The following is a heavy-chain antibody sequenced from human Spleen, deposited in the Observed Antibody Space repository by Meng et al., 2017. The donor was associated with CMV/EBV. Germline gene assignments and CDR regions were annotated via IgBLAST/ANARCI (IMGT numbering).Heavy chain of an antibody. Sequence: ASAHTFTVCYTHWVRQGPRQGLGWREWINPNSGDTNYAQEMQGRITMTSDKSIKTAYLERYRLRADDTALYCCARGYRYGSGEFDYWGQGTLVTVSS. J-gene: IGHJ4*02. CDR2: INPNSGDT. D-gene: IGHD5-18*01. CDR3: ARGYRYGSGEFDY. V-gene: IGHV1-2*02. CDR1: AHTFTVCY.